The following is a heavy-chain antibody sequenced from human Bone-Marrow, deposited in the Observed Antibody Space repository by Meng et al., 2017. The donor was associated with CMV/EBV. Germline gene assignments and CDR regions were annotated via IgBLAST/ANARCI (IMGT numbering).Heavy chain of an antibody. CDR1: GFTVSSNY. D-gene: IGHD3-16*01. V-gene: IGHV3-66*04. Sequence: LSCAASGFTVSSNYMSWVRQALGKGLEWVSVIYSGGNTYYADSVKGRFTISRDNSKNTLYLQMNSLRAEDTAVYYCARLLITRFDPWGQGTLVTVSS. J-gene: IGHJ5*02. CDR3: ARLLITRFDP. CDR2: IYSGGNT.